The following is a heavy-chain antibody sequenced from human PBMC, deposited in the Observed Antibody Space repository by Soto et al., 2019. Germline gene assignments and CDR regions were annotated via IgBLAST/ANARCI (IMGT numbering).Heavy chain of an antibody. CDR3: ARWSYLDY. CDR1: GFSFGSYA. V-gene: IGHV3-23*01. CDR2: ISGSDGKT. Sequence: GGSLRLFCAASGFSFGSYALSWVRQAPGKGLEWVSTISGSDGKTFYADSVKGRFSISRDTSQSTLYLQMNSLRADDTAMYYCARWSYLDYWGQGTRVPVSS. J-gene: IGHJ4*02. D-gene: IGHD3-3*01.